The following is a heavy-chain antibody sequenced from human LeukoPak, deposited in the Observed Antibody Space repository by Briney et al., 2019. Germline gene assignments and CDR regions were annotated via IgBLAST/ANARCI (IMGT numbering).Heavy chain of an antibody. D-gene: IGHD3-22*01. Sequence: ASVKVSCKASGYTFTSYGISWVRQAPGQGLEWMGGIIPIFGTANYAQKFQGRVTITADESTSTAYMELSSLRSEDTAVYYCARGGYYDSSGYYYGYWGQGTLVTVSS. CDR3: ARGGYYDSSGYYYGY. J-gene: IGHJ4*02. CDR1: GYTFTSYG. V-gene: IGHV1-69*13. CDR2: IIPIFGTA.